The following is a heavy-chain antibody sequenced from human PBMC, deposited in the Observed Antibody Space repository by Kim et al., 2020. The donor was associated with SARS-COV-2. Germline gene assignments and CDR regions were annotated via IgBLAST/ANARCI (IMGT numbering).Heavy chain of an antibody. J-gene: IGHJ4*02. CDR1: GYTFTSYA. Sequence: ASVKVSCKASGYTFTSYAMHWVRQAPGQRLEWMGWINAGNGNTKYSQKFQGRVTITRDTSASTAYMELSSLRSEDTAVYYCARGGWGGYYLAAPHYFDYWGQGTLVTVSS. V-gene: IGHV1-3*01. CDR2: INAGNGNT. CDR3: ARGGWGGYYLAAPHYFDY. D-gene: IGHD3-3*01.